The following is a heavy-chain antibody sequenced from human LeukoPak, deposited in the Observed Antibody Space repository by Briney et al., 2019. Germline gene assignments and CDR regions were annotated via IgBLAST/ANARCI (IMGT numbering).Heavy chain of an antibody. CDR3: ARDGPSYGGNCVFDH. CDR2: IKQDGSEK. D-gene: IGHD4-23*01. CDR1: GFTFSSHW. Sequence: GGSLRLSCAASGFTFSSHWMNWVRQAPGKGLEWVANIKQDGSEKYYVDSVKGRFTISRDNAKNSLYLQKNSLRAEDTAVYYCARDGPSYGGNCVFDHWGQGALVTVSS. J-gene: IGHJ4*02. V-gene: IGHV3-7*01.